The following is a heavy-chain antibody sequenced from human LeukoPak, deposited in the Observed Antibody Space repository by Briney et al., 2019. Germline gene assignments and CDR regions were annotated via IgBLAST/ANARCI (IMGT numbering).Heavy chain of an antibody. CDR3: ARDRYYDFWSGYPLHLSYSVGDYYYYYMDV. V-gene: IGHV4-30-4*07. J-gene: IGHJ6*03. CDR1: GGSISSGGYS. Sequence: SETLSLTCAVSGGSISSGGYSWSWIRQPPGKGLEWIGYIYYSGSTYYNPSLKSRVTISVDTSKNQFSLKLSSVTAADTAVYYCARDRYYDFWSGYPLHLSYSVGDYYYYYMDVWGKGTTVTVSS. CDR2: IYYSGST. D-gene: IGHD3-3*01.